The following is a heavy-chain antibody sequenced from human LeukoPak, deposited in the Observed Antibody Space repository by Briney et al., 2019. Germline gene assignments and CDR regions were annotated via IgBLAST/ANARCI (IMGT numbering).Heavy chain of an antibody. J-gene: IGHJ4*02. CDR3: AKFGYCSSTSCPGDY. Sequence: QPGRSLLLSCAASGFTFSRYGMHWVRQAPGKGLEWVAVISSDGSNKYYADSVKGRFTISRDNSKNTLYLQMNSLKAEDTAVYYCAKFGYCSSTSCPGDYWGQGTLVTVSS. D-gene: IGHD2-2*03. CDR2: ISSDGSNK. V-gene: IGHV3-30*18. CDR1: GFTFSRYG.